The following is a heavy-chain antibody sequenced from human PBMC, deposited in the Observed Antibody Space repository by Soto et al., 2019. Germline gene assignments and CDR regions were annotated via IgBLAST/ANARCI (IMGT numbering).Heavy chain of an antibody. V-gene: IGHV2-5*02. J-gene: IGHJ3*02. CDR3: AHRPGYCTNGVCYTGGAFDI. D-gene: IGHD2-8*01. CDR1: GVSLSTSGVG. CDR2: IYWDDDK. Sequence: QINLKESGPTLVKPTQTRTLTCTFSGVSLSTSGVGVGWIRRPPGKALEWLAIIYWDDDKRYCPSLKSRLTITKDTSKNQVVLTMTNMDPVDTATYYCAHRPGYCTNGVCYTGGAFDIWGQGTMVTVSS.